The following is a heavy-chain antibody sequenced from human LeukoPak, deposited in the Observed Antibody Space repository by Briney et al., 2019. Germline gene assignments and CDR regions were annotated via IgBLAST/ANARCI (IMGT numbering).Heavy chain of an antibody. CDR2: IRSKANSYAT. V-gene: IGHV3-73*01. CDR1: GFTFSGSA. CDR3: TRLRWELLGGHDY. D-gene: IGHD1-26*01. Sequence: PGGSLRLSCAASGFTFSGSAMHWVRQASGKGLEWVGRIRSKANSYATAYAASVKGGFTISRDDSKNTAYLQMNSLKTEDTAVYYCTRLRWELLGGHDYWGQGTLVTVSS. J-gene: IGHJ4*02.